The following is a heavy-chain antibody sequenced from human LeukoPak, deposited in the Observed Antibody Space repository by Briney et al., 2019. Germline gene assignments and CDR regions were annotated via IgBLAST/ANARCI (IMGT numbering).Heavy chain of an antibody. CDR3: ARELAPYSSGWSDFDY. CDR2: INTNTGNP. CDR1: GYTFTSYD. D-gene: IGHD6-19*01. J-gene: IGHJ4*02. Sequence: ASVKVSCKASGYTFTSYDINWVRQATGQGLEWMGWINTNTGNPTYAQGFTGRFVFSLDTSVSTAYLQISSLKAEDTAVYYCARELAPYSSGWSDFDYWGQGTLVTVSS. V-gene: IGHV7-4-1*02.